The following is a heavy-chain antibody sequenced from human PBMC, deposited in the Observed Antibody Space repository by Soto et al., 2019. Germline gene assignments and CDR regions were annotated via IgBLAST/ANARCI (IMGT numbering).Heavy chain of an antibody. V-gene: IGHV3-23*01. J-gene: IGHJ4*02. Sequence: QLLESGGASVQPGGSLRLSCVASGFTFKAYAMGWVHQAPGRGLEWVSSITATNGNTYYADSVRGRFTISRDNSRNSLFLQMNGLRPEDSALYYCAKDEGTSSTVFDYWGQGTRVTVPS. CDR1: GFTFKAYA. CDR2: ITATNGNT. CDR3: AKDEGTSSTVFDY. D-gene: IGHD4-4*01.